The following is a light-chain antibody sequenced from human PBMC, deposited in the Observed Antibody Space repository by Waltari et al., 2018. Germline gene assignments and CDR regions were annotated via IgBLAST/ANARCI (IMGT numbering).Light chain of an antibody. Sequence: QTVVTQEPSLTVSPGGTVTLTCASTTGAVTSHYYPNWFRQKPGQAPRALIYDTSSKHSWTPARFSGSLLGGKAALTLSGVLPEDEAEYYCLLYYGGALNWVFGGGTKLTVL. V-gene: IGLV7-43*01. CDR1: TGAVTSHYY. CDR2: DTS. J-gene: IGLJ3*02. CDR3: LLYYGGALNWV.